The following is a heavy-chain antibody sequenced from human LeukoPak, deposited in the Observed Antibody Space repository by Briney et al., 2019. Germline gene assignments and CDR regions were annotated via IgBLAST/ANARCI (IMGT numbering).Heavy chain of an antibody. CDR2: IYYSEST. J-gene: IGHJ4*02. D-gene: IGHD1-26*01. CDR1: GGSISSYY. CDR3: ARERYSGSHYFDY. V-gene: IGHV4-59*01. Sequence: SETLSLTCTVSGGSISSYYWSWIRQPPGKGLEWIGYIYYSESTNYNPSLKSRVTISVDTSKNQFSMKLSSVTAADTAVYYCARERYSGSHYFDYWGQGTLVTVSS.